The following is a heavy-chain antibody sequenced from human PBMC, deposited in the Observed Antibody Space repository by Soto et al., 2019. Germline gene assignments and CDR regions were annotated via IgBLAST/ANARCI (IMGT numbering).Heavy chain of an antibody. CDR1: GGSISSSSYY. CDR3: ARHVSEPNWLAP. J-gene: IGHJ5*02. Sequence: SETLSLTCTVSGGSISSSSYYWGWIRQPPGKGLEWIGSIYSSGSTCYNPSLKSRVTISVDTSKNQFSLKLSSVTAADTAVYYCARHVSEPNWLAPWGQGTLVTVSS. V-gene: IGHV4-39*01. CDR2: IYSSGST. D-gene: IGHD1-1*01.